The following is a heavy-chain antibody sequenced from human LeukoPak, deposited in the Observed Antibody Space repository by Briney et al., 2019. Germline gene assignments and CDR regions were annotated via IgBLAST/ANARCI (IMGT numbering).Heavy chain of an antibody. D-gene: IGHD3-10*01. Sequence: SVNVSCKASGGTFSSYAISWVRQAPGQGLEWMGGIIPIFGTANYAQKFQGRVTITADESTSTAYMELSSLRSEDTAVYYCAIHMGGEWNYFDYWGQGTLVTVSS. CDR1: GGTFSSYA. CDR2: IIPIFGTA. J-gene: IGHJ4*02. CDR3: AIHMGGEWNYFDY. V-gene: IGHV1-69*01.